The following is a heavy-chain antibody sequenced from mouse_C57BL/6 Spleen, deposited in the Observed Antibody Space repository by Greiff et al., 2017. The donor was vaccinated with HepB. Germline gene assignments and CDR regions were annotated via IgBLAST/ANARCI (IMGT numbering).Heavy chain of an antibody. J-gene: IGHJ2*01. CDR1: GYAFTNYL. V-gene: IGHV1-54*01. Sequence: QVQLKQSGAELVRPGTSVKVSCKASGYAFTNYLIEWVKQRPGQGLEWIGVINPGSGGTNYNEKLKGKATLTADKSSSTAYMQLSSLTSEDSAVYFCARGGTGTGDYWGQGTTLTVSS. D-gene: IGHD4-1*01. CDR3: ARGGTGTGDY. CDR2: INPGSGGT.